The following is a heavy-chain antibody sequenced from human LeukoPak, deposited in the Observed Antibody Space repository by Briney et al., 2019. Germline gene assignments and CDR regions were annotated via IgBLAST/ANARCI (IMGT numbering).Heavy chain of an antibody. CDR2: IKQDGSEK. D-gene: IGHD1-1*01. V-gene: IGHV3-7*03. CDR3: SKDLERHTVGYFDS. J-gene: IGHJ4*02. CDR1: GFTFSSYW. Sequence: GGSLRLSCAASGFTFSSYWMSWVRQAPGKGLEWVANIKQDGSEKYYVDSVKGRFTISRDNAKNSLYLQMNSLGAEDTAIYYCSKDLERHTVGYFDSWGQGVLVTVSS.